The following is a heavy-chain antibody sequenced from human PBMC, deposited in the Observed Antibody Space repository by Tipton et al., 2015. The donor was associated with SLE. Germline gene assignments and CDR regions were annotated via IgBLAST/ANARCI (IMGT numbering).Heavy chain of an antibody. D-gene: IGHD3-22*01. CDR1: GYTFTNYG. J-gene: IGHJ4*02. CDR2: INAQKGNT. CDR3: AREHFYESSGYYLGFYYFDY. Sequence: QLVQSGAEVKKPGASVRVSCKASGYTFTNYGVSWVRQAPGQGLEWMGWINAQKGNTKYGQNIQGRVTMTTDTSTSTAYMDLRSLRSDDTAVYYCAREHFYESSGYYLGFYYFDYWGQGTLVTVSS. V-gene: IGHV1-18*01.